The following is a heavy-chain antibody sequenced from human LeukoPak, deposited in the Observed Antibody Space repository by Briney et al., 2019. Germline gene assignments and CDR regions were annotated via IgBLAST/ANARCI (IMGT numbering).Heavy chain of an antibody. CDR1: GYTFTSYG. CDR2: ISAYNGNT. D-gene: IGHD4-11*01. CDR3: ARDLNDYSNVCFDY. J-gene: IGHJ4*02. V-gene: IGHV1-18*01. Sequence: ASVKVSCKASGYTFTSYGISWVRQAPGQGLEWMGWISAYNGNTNYAQKLQGRVTMTTDTSTSTAYMELRSLRSDDTAVYYCARDLNDYSNVCFDYWGQGTLVTVSS.